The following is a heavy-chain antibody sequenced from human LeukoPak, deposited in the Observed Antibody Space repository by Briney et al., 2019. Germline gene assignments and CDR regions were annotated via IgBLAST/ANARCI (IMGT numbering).Heavy chain of an antibody. CDR1: GYSISSGYY. J-gene: IGHJ4*02. CDR2: IYHSGST. V-gene: IGHV4-38-2*02. CDR3: ARDEWNDYVWGSYRSYHFDY. Sequence: SETLSLTCTVSGYSISSGYYWGWIRQPPGKGLEWIGSIYHSGSTYYNPSLKSRVTISVDTSKNQFSLKLSSVTAADTAVYYCARDEWNDYVWGSYRSYHFDYWGQGTLVTVSS. D-gene: IGHD3-16*02.